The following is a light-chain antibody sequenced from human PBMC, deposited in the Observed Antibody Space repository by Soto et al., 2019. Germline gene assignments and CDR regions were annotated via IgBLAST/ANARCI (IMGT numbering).Light chain of an antibody. CDR3: QQVNSYPQT. CDR1: QGIGTY. CDR2: AAF. Sequence: DIQMTQSPSTLSGSVGDRVTISCRASQGIGTYLAWYQQKPGKAPKLLIYAAFTLQSGVPTRFSGSRSGTDFTLTISSLQPEDFATYYCQQVNSYPQTFGQGTRLEIK. J-gene: IGKJ5*01. V-gene: IGKV1-9*01.